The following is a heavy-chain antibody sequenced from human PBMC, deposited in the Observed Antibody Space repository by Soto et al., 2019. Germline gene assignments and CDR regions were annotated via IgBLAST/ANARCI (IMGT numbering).Heavy chain of an antibody. CDR3: ASLPTTDFDY. CDR2: IYYSGST. CDR1: GGSISSYY. Sequence: ASETLSLTCTVSGGSISSYYWSWIRQPPGKGLEWIGYIYYSGSTNYNPSLKSRVTISVDTSKNQFSLKLSSVTAADTAVYYCASLPTTDFDYWGQGTLVTVSS. V-gene: IGHV4-59*01. J-gene: IGHJ4*02. D-gene: IGHD4-4*01.